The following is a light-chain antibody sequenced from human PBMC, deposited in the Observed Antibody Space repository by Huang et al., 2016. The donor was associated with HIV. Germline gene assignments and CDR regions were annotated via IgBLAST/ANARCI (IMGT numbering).Light chain of an antibody. CDR3: QQYNRWPRT. CDR1: QGVANK. J-gene: IGKJ2*01. Sequence: TQSPVTLSVSPGERATFSCRASQGVANKLALYQLRPGQPPRLLIFDASYRATDIPARFSGGGSDIEFTLTISDVQSEDSAVYYCQQYNRWPRTFGQGTKVEIK. CDR2: DAS. V-gene: IGKV3-15*01.